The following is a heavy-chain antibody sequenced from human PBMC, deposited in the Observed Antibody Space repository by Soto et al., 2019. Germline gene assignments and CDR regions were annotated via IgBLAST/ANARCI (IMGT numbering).Heavy chain of an antibody. V-gene: IGHV3-9*01. CDR3: ASYDFWSGYAFDI. D-gene: IGHD3-3*01. CDR1: GFTFDDYA. Sequence: SCAASGFTFDDYAMHWVRQAPGKGLEWVSGISWNSGSIGYADSVKGRFTISRDNAKNSLYLQMNSLRAEDTALYYCASYDFWSGYAFDIWGQGTMVTVSS. CDR2: ISWNSGSI. J-gene: IGHJ3*02.